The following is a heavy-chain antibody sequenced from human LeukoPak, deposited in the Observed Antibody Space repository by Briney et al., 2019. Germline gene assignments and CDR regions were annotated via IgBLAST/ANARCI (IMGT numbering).Heavy chain of an antibody. CDR2: VFDSGST. CDR3: ARHGGYCGSTTCRLDYYHYMDV. Sequence: SETLSLTCTVSGGSIRSGSYYWGWIRQSPGKGLEWIGSVFDSGSTFYKPSLKSRVTISVDTSKNQFSLKLSSVTAADTSVYYCARHGGYCGSTTCRLDYYHYMDVWGKGTTVTVSS. V-gene: IGHV4-39*01. CDR1: GGSIRSGSYY. D-gene: IGHD2-2*01. J-gene: IGHJ6*03.